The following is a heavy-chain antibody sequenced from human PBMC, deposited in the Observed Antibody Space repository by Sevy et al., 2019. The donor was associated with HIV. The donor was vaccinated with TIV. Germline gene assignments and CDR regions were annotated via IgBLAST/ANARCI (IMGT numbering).Heavy chain of an antibody. CDR3: AGENAWGRGYS. D-gene: IGHD1-26*01. Sequence: SQTLSLTCTVSGGSITSLYWNWIRQPPGKGLEWIANIYYNGHINYNPSLKSRVTLALNTSKNQFSLRLSSVTAADTAMYYCAGENAWGRGYSWGQGTLVTVSS. CDR1: GGSITSLY. J-gene: IGHJ4*02. V-gene: IGHV4-59*08. CDR2: IYYNGHI.